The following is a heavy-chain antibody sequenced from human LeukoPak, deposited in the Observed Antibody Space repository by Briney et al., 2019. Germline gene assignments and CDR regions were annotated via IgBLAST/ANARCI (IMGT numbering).Heavy chain of an antibody. CDR2: IYYSGSA. CDR3: ASSGAVPPWHAAY. J-gene: IGHJ4*02. CDR1: GGFISSYY. D-gene: IGHD2-15*01. Sequence: PSETLSLTCTVSGGFISSYYWSWIRQPPGKGLEWIGYIYYSGSANYNPSLKSRVTISVDTSKNQFSLKLSSVTAADTAVYYCASSGAVPPWHAAYWGQGTLVTVSS. V-gene: IGHV4-59*01.